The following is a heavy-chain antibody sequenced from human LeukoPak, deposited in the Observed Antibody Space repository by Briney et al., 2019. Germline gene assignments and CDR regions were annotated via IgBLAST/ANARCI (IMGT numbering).Heavy chain of an antibody. CDR3: ARDNYSLRYFDWLTPRAFDI. V-gene: IGHV1-2*02. D-gene: IGHD3-9*01. Sequence: ASVKVSCKASGYTFTGYYMHWVRQAPGQGLEWMGWINPYSGGTNYAQKLQGRVTMTTDTSTSTAYMELRSLRSDDTAVYYCARDNYSLRYFDWLTPRAFDIWGQGTMVTVSS. CDR2: INPYSGGT. CDR1: GYTFTGYY. J-gene: IGHJ3*02.